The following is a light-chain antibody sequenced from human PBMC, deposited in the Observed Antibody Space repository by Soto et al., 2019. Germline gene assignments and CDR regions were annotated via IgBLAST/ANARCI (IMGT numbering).Light chain of an antibody. CDR3: ASWDDSLNGYV. V-gene: IGLV1-44*01. CDR2: SNN. Sequence: SVLTQPPSTSGTPGQWVSISCSGSSSNIGSNTVSWYRQVPGTAPKLLIYSNNQRPSGVPDRLSGSRSGTSASLAISGLQSEDEADYYCASWDDSLNGYVFGTGTKVTVL. J-gene: IGLJ1*01. CDR1: SSNIGSNT.